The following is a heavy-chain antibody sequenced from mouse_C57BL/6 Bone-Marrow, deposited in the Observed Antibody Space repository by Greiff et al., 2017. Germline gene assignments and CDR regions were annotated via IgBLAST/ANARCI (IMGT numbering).Heavy chain of an antibody. CDR1: GYTFTSYG. V-gene: IGHV1-81*01. D-gene: IGHD1-1*01. CDR3: ARRVTTVVAKTAYWYFDV. J-gene: IGHJ1*03. Sequence: QVQLQQSGAELARPGASVKLSCKASGYTFTSYGISWVKQRTGQGLEWIGEIYPRSGNTYYNENFKGKATLTADKSSSTAYMELRSLTSEDYAVYFCARRVTTVVAKTAYWYFDVWGTGTTVTVSS. CDR2: IYPRSGNT.